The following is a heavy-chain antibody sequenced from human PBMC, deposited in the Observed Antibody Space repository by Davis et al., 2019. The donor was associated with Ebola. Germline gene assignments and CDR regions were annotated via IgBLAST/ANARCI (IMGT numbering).Heavy chain of an antibody. V-gene: IGHV4-31*03. D-gene: IGHD2-2*02. CDR2: IYYSGST. CDR1: GGSISSGGYY. CDR3: ARGPHCSSTSCYNDY. J-gene: IGHJ4*02. Sequence: PSETLSLTCTVSGGSISSGGYYWSWIRQHPGKGLEWIGYIYYSGSTYYNPSLKSRVTISVDTSKNQFSLKLSSVTAADTAVYYCARGPHCSSTSCYNDYWGQGTLVTVSS.